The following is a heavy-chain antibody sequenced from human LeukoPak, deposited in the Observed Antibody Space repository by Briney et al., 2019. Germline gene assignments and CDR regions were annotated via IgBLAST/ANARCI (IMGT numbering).Heavy chain of an antibody. V-gene: IGHV4-39*07. J-gene: IGHJ6*03. CDR3: ARTGGGNYYMDV. Sequence: SETLSLTCTVSGGTISSSSYYWGWIRQPPGKGLEWIGSIYYSGSTYYNPSLKSRVTISVDTSKNQFSLKLSSVTAADTAVYYCARTGGGNYYMDVWGKGTTVTVSS. CDR1: GGTISSSSYY. CDR2: IYYSGST. D-gene: IGHD1-14*01.